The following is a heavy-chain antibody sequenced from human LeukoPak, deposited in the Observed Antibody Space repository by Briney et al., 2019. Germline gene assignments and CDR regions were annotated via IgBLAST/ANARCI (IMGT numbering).Heavy chain of an antibody. D-gene: IGHD1-26*01. Sequence: GGSLRLSCAASGFSFSNTWMAWVRQAPGKGLEGVANINPDASTKHYVDSVKGLFTISRDNAKNSLYLQMNTLTADDTGVYYCARDQSGSLDHWGQGTLVTVSS. V-gene: IGHV3-7*01. CDR1: GFSFSNTW. J-gene: IGHJ4*02. CDR2: INPDASTK. CDR3: ARDQSGSLDH.